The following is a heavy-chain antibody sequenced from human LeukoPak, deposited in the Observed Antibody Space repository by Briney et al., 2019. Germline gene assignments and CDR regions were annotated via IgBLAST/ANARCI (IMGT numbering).Heavy chain of an antibody. J-gene: IGHJ4*02. V-gene: IGHV1-18*01. D-gene: IGHD3-10*01. CDR1: GDTFSSYG. CDR2: ISVYNGNT. CDR3: ARVEEVRGGITSFDY. Sequence: ASVKVSFKATGDTFSSYGISWVRQAPGQGLEWMGWISVYNGNTNYAQKLQGRVTVTTDTSTSTAYMELRSLTSDDTAVYYCARVEEVRGGITSFDYWGQGTLVTVSS.